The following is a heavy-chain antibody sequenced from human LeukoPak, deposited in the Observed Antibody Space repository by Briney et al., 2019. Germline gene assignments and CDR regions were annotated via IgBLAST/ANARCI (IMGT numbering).Heavy chain of an antibody. Sequence: PGGSLRLSCAVSGFTFSSWWMTWVRQAPGKGLEWVSSISSSSSYIYYADSVKGRFTISRDNAKNSLYLQMNSLRAEDTAVYYCARDGQQLARNDYWGQGTLVTVSS. J-gene: IGHJ4*02. CDR3: ARDGQQLARNDY. CDR2: ISSSSSYI. V-gene: IGHV3-21*01. CDR1: GFTFSSWW. D-gene: IGHD6-13*01.